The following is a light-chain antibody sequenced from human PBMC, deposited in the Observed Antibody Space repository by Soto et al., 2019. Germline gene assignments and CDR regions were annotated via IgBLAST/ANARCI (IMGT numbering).Light chain of an antibody. CDR1: QSVSSY. CDR3: QQRSNWPRT. V-gene: IGKV3-11*01. CDR2: EAS. Sequence: VVKQSPGALSLSTGERATLSCRASQSVSSYLAWYQQKPGRARRLLSYEASNRATGIPARFSGSGSGTDFTLTISSLEPEDFAVYYCQQRSNWPRTSGQGTKVDIK. J-gene: IGKJ1*01.